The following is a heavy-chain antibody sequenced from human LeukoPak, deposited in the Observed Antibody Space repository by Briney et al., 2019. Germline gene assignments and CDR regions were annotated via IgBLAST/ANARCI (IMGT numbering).Heavy chain of an antibody. J-gene: IGHJ4*02. V-gene: IGHV4-4*02. D-gene: IGHD3-3*01. CDR2: IFHSGST. Sequence: KPSGTLSLTCAVSGGSIGASINSPNWWSWVRQPPGKGLEWIGEIFHSGSTNYNPSLKSRVTISVDTSKSQFSLKLSSVTAADTAVYYCARMSVALGDFWKYDYWGQGTLVTVSS. CDR1: GGSIGASINSPNW. CDR3: ARMSVALGDFWKYDY.